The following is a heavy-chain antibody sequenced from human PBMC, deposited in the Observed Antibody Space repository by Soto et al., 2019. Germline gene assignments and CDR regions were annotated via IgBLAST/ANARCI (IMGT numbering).Heavy chain of an antibody. Sequence: QVQLVQSGAEVKKPGDSVKVSCKASGYTFTNYGISWVRQAPGQGLEWMGWISAYHGNTNYAQKPQGRVTMTTDTSTSTAYMELRSLRSDGTAVYYCARSSSSWYGGYYYGMDVWGQGTTVTVSS. J-gene: IGHJ6*02. CDR2: ISAYHGNT. V-gene: IGHV1-18*04. CDR3: ARSSSSWYGGYYYGMDV. CDR1: GYTFTNYG. D-gene: IGHD6-13*01.